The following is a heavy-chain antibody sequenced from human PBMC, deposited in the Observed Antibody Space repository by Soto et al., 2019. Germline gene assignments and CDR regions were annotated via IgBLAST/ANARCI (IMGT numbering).Heavy chain of an antibody. J-gene: IGHJ4*02. D-gene: IGHD6-13*01. CDR1: GFTFSSYG. CDR3: ARAPGSSWYFYY. V-gene: IGHV3-33*01. CDR2: IWYDGSNK. Sequence: PGGSLRLSCAASGFTFSSYGMHWVRQAPGKGLEWVAVIWYDGSNKYYADSVKGRFTISRDNSKNTLYLQMNSLRAEDTAVYYCARAPGSSWYFYYWGQGXLVTVYS.